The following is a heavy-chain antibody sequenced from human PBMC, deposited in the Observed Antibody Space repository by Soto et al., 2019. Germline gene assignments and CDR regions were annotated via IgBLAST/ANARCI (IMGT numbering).Heavy chain of an antibody. D-gene: IGHD3-16*01. J-gene: IGHJ4*02. Sequence: PSETLSLTCTVSGASMTNYFGSWVRQPPGRGMEWIGYMYSSGSSSYSSSLRSRVTISVDTSKNQMSLQLSSVTAADTAVYYCVRSGYTFGGAIWGRGTLATVSS. CDR2: MYSSGSS. CDR1: GASMTNYF. CDR3: VRSGYTFGGAI. V-gene: IGHV4-59*01.